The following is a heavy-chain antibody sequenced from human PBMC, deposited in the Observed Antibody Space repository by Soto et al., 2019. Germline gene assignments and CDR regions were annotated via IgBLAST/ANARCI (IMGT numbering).Heavy chain of an antibody. D-gene: IGHD3-10*01. CDR1: GGSFSGYY. V-gene: IGHV4-34*01. Sequence: SETLSLTCAVYGGSFSGYYWSWIRQPPGKGLEWIGEINHSGSTNYNPSLKSRVTISVDTSKNQFSLKLSSVTAADTAVYYCARAPSGSYYKVYNWFDPWGQGTLVTVS. CDR2: INHSGST. CDR3: ARAPSGSYYKVYNWFDP. J-gene: IGHJ5*02.